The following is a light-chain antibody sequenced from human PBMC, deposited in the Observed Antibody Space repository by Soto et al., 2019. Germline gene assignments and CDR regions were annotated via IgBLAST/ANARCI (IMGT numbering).Light chain of an antibody. V-gene: IGKV1-33*01. CDR2: DAD. CDR3: QQFDVLPPYT. J-gene: IGKJ2*01. CDR1: HDIKNY. Sequence: DIQLTQSPPSLSASEGDRVTITCQASHDIKNYLNWYQQKPGKPPKLLIYDADNLQTGVPSRFSGSAAGTYFTFTCGRLQPEDVATYFCQQFDVLPPYTFGHGTKVDIK.